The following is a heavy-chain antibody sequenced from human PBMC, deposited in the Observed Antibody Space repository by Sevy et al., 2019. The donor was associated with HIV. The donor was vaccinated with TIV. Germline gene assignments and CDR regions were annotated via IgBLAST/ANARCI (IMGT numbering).Heavy chain of an antibody. CDR3: AKGVDTAMGIFDY. CDR2: INGSGGST. CDR1: GFTFSSYA. J-gene: IGHJ4*02. V-gene: IGHV3-23*01. Sequence: GGSLRLSCAASGFTFSSYAMSWVRQAPGKGLEWVSAINGSGGSTYYADSVKGRFTISRDNSKNTLYLQMNSQRAEDTAVYYCAKGVDTAMGIFDYWGQGTLVTVSS. D-gene: IGHD5-18*01.